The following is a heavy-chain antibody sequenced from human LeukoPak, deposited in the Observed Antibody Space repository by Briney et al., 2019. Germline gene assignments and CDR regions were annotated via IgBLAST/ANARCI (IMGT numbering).Heavy chain of an antibody. Sequence: ASVKVSCKASGYTFTSYDINWVRQATRQGLEWMGWMNPNSGNTGYAQKFQGRVTMTRNTSISTAYMELSSLRSEDTAVYYCARAQYCSSTSCYIITGDLDYWGQGTLVTVSS. D-gene: IGHD2-2*02. CDR3: ARAQYCSSTSCYIITGDLDY. J-gene: IGHJ4*02. CDR2: MNPNSGNT. CDR1: GYTFTSYD. V-gene: IGHV1-8*01.